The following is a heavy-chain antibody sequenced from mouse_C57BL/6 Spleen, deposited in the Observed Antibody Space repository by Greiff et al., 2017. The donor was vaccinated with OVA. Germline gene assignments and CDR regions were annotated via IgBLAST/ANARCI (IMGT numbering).Heavy chain of an antibody. V-gene: IGHV1-5*01. Sequence: VQLQQSGTVLARPGASVKMSCKTSGYTFTSYWMHWVKQRPGQGLEWIGAIYPGNSDTSYNQKFKGKANLTAVTSASTAYMELSSLTKEDSAVDYCTRGDGSSPYWYFDGWGTGTTVTVSS. CDR2: IYPGNSDT. J-gene: IGHJ1*03. D-gene: IGHD1-1*01. CDR3: TRGDGSSPYWYFDG. CDR1: GYTFTSYW.